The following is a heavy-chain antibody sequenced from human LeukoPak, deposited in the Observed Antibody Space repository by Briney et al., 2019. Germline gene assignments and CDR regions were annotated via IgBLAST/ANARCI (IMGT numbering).Heavy chain of an antibody. D-gene: IGHD6-19*01. CDR3: ARDVGPPGIAVAGTRPPGY. CDR2: INTNTGNP. V-gene: IGHV7-4-1*02. Sequence: GASVKVSCKASGYTFTSYGISWVRQAPGQGLEWMGWINTNTGNPTYAQGFTGRFVFSLDTSISTAYLQISSLKAEDTAVYYCARDVGPPGIAVAGTRPPGYWGQGTLVTVSS. J-gene: IGHJ4*02. CDR1: GYTFTSYG.